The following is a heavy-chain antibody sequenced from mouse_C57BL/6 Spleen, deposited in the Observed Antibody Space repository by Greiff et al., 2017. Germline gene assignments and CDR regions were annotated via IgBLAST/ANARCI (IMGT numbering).Heavy chain of an antibody. Sequence: VKLQQPGAELVRPGSSVKLSCKASGYTFTSYWMHWVKQRPIQGLEWIGNIDPSDSVTHYNQKFKDKATLTVDKSSSTAYMQLISLTSEDSAVYYCAREGLYLFDYWGQGTTLTVSS. CDR2: IDPSDSVT. CDR3: AREGLYLFDY. CDR1: GYTFTSYW. V-gene: IGHV1-52*01. J-gene: IGHJ2*01. D-gene: IGHD5-1-1*01.